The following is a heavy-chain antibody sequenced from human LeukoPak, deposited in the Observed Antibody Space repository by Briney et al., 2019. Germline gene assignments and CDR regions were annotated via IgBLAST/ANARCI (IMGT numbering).Heavy chain of an antibody. D-gene: IGHD3-9*01. J-gene: IGHJ5*02. V-gene: IGHV3-30*18. CDR1: GSTFSSYG. CDR2: ISYDGSNK. Sequence: GGSLRLSCAGSGSTFSSYGMHWVRQAPGKGLEWVAVISYDGSNKYYADSVKGRFTISRDNSKNTLYLQMNSLRAEDTAVYYCAKGPSLRYFDWLPRDPWGQGTLVTVSS. CDR3: AKGPSLRYFDWLPRDP.